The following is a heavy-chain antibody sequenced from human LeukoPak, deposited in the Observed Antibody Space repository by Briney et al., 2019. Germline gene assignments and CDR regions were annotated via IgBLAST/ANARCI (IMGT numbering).Heavy chain of an antibody. CDR1: GFTFSSYA. J-gene: IGHJ4*02. CDR2: ISGSGGST. CDR3: VRNTDYGGNSPYPN. D-gene: IGHD4-23*01. Sequence: PGGSLRLSCAASGFTFSSYAMSWVRQAPGKGLEWVSAISGSGGSTYYADSVKGRFTISRDNSKNTLYLQMNSLRAEDTAVYYCVRNTDYGGNSPYPNWGQGTLVTVSS. V-gene: IGHV3-23*01.